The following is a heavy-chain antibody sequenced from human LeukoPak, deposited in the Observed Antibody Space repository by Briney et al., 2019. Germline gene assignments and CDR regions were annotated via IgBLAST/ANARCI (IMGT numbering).Heavy chain of an antibody. CDR3: AKVLVRGVIKPRFGMDV. J-gene: IGHJ6*02. CDR2: TSGSGGST. V-gene: IGHV3-23*01. CDR1: GFTFSSYA. Sequence: GGSLGLSCAASGFTFSSYAMSWVRQAPGKGLEWVSATSGSGGSTYYADSVKGRFTISRDNSKNTLYLQMNSLRAEDTAVYYCAKVLVRGVIKPRFGMDVWGQGTTVTVSS. D-gene: IGHD3-10*01.